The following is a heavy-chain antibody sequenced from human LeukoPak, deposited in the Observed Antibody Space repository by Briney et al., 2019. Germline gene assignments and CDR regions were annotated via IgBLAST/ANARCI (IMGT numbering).Heavy chain of an antibody. D-gene: IGHD6-19*01. CDR3: ARAQWPYYYYYYMDV. Sequence: SGTLSLTCAVSGGSISSSNWWSWVRQPPGKGLKWIGEIYHSGSTNYNPSLKSRVTISVDKSKNQFSLKLSSVTAADTAVYYCARAQWPYYYYYYMDVWGKGTTVTVSS. V-gene: IGHV4-4*02. CDR2: IYHSGST. J-gene: IGHJ6*03. CDR1: GGSISSSNW.